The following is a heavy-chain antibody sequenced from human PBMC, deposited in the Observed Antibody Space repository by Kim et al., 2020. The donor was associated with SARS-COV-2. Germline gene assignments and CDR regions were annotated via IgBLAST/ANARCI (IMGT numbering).Heavy chain of an antibody. CDR2: INHSGST. Sequence: SETLSLTCAVYGGSFSGYYWSWIRQPPGKGLEWIGEINHSGSTNYNPSLKSRVTISVDTSKNQFSLKLSSVTAADTAVYYCARLWGSITGTTYYYYYYMDVWGKGTTVTVSS. V-gene: IGHV4-34*01. CDR3: ARLWGSITGTTYYYYYYMDV. CDR1: GGSFSGYY. J-gene: IGHJ6*03. D-gene: IGHD1-7*01.